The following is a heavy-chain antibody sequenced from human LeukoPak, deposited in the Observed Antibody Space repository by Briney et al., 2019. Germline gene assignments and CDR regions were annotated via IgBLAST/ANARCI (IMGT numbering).Heavy chain of an antibody. V-gene: IGHV4-38-2*02. D-gene: IGHD3-3*01. CDR1: GYSISSGYH. J-gene: IGHJ6*03. CDR2: IYHTGNA. Sequence: SETLSLTCNVSGYSISSGYHWGWIRQPPGKGLEWIGAIYHTGNAFYNPSLKSRVTISMSTSKDQFSLRLTSVTAADTAVYYCARGERFLEWSLYTYYYYMDVWGKGTTVTVSS. CDR3: ARGERFLEWSLYTYYYYMDV.